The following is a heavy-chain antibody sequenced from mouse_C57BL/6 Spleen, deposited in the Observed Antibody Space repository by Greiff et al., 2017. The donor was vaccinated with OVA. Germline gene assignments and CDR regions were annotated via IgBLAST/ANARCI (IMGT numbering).Heavy chain of an antibody. CDR2: ISNGGGST. CDR1: GFTFSDYY. V-gene: IGHV5-12*01. J-gene: IGHJ2*01. D-gene: IGHD2-4*01. Sequence: EVKVEESGGGLVQPGGSLKLSCAASGFTFSDYYMYWVRQTPEKRLEWVAYISNGGGSTYYPDTVKGRFTISRDNAKNTLYLQMSRLKSEDTAMYYCAIYYDYDGGDYWGQGTTLTVSS. CDR3: AIYYDYDGGDY.